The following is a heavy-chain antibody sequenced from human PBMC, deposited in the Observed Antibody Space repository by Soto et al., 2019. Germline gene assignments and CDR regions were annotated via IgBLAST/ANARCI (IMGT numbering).Heavy chain of an antibody. CDR2: IVVGSGNT. V-gene: IGHV1-58*01. CDR3: AAPNRYNWNLAYYYYGMDV. Sequence: ASVQVSCKASGFTFTSSAVQWVRQARGQRLEWIGWIVVGSGNTNYAQKFQERVTITRDMSTSTAYMELSSLRSEDTAVYYCAAPNRYNWNLAYYYYGMDVWGQGTTVTVSS. CDR1: GFTFTSSA. D-gene: IGHD1-20*01. J-gene: IGHJ6*02.